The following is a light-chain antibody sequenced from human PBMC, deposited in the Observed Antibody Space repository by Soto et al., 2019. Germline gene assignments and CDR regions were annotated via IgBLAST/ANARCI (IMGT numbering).Light chain of an antibody. CDR3: QQYGSSPIT. Sequence: EVVLTQSPGTLSLSPGERATLSCRASQSVASSLLAWYQQKPGQAPRLLIYGASSRATGSPDRFSGSGSGTDFTLTISSRDPEDLAVYYCQQYGSSPITFGQGTRLEIK. CDR2: GAS. CDR1: QSVASSL. J-gene: IGKJ5*01. V-gene: IGKV3-20*01.